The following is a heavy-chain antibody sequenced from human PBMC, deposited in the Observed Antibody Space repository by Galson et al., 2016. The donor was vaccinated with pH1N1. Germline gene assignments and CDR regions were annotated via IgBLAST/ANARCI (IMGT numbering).Heavy chain of an antibody. D-gene: IGHD3-10*01. Sequence: LVKPTQTLTLTCTVSGGSISSSSYYWDWIRQPPGKGLEWIGSIYYSGSTYYNPSLKSRVTISVDTSKNQFSLKLSSVTAADTAVYYCARRGIGEFLYYFDSWGQGTLVTVSS. CDR1: GGSISSSSYY. V-gene: IGHV4-39*01. CDR2: IYYSGST. CDR3: ARRGIGEFLYYFDS. J-gene: IGHJ4*02.